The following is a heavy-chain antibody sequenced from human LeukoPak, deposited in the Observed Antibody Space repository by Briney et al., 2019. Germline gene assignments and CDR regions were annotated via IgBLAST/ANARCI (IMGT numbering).Heavy chain of an antibody. V-gene: IGHV3-48*01. CDR3: ASLNYGSDY. D-gene: IGHD1-7*01. J-gene: IGHJ4*02. CDR1: GFTFSNYN. Sequence: GGSLRLSCAASGFTFSNYNMNWFRQAPGKGLEWVSYISDTGFSIYYADSVKGRFTISRDNAKNSLSLQMDSLRAEDTAVYYCASLNYGSDYWGQGTLVTVSS. CDR2: ISDTGFSI.